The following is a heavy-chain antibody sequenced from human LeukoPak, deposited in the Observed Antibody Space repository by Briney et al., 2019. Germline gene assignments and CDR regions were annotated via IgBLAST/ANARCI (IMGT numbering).Heavy chain of an antibody. Sequence: GASVKVSCKASGYTFTSYYMHWVRQAPGQGLEWMGIINPSGGSTSYAQKFQCRVTMTRDTSTSTVYMELSSLRSEDTAVYYCARGPQMEQQLVQYYYYGMDVWGQGTTVTVSS. CDR2: INPSGGST. V-gene: IGHV1-46*01. D-gene: IGHD6-13*01. CDR3: ARGPQMEQQLVQYYYYGMDV. CDR1: GYTFTSYY. J-gene: IGHJ6*02.